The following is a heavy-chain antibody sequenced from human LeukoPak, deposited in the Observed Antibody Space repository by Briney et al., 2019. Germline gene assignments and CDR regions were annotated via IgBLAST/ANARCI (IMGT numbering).Heavy chain of an antibody. J-gene: IGHJ6*02. V-gene: IGHV3-33*08. CDR3: ARDTFYDFWSGYPHGMDV. Sequence: PGGSLRLSCAASGFTFSSYGMHWVRQAPGKGLEWVAVIWYDGSNKYYADSVKGRFTISRDNSKNTLYLQMNSLRAEDTAVYYCARDTFYDFWSGYPHGMDVWGQGTTVTVSS. CDR2: IWYDGSNK. CDR1: GFTFSSYG. D-gene: IGHD3-3*01.